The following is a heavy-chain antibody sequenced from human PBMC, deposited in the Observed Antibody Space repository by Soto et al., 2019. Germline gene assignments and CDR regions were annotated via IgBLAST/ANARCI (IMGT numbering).Heavy chain of an antibody. V-gene: IGHV3-33*01. J-gene: IGHJ4*02. CDR3: AREGTPGAFDY. Sequence: PCVSLRLSCAASGFTFSSYGMHWVRQAPGKGLEWVAVIWYDGSNKYYADSVKGRFTISRDNSKDTLYLQMNSLRAEDTAVYYCAREGTPGAFDYWGQGTLVTVSS. CDR2: IWYDGSNK. D-gene: IGHD1-1*01. CDR1: GFTFSSYG.